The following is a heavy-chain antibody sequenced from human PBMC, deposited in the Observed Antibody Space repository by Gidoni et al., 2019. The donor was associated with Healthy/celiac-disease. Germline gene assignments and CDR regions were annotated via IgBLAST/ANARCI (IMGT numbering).Heavy chain of an antibody. Sequence: QVQLVESGGGVVQPGRSLSLSCAASGFTFSSYGMHWVRQAPGKGLEWVAVISYDGSNKYYADSVKGRFTISRDNSKNTLYLQMNSLRAEDTAVYYCAKDPSRSSTSFDYWGQGTLVTVSS. CDR1: GFTFSSYG. CDR3: AKDPSRSSTSFDY. J-gene: IGHJ4*02. CDR2: ISYDGSNK. V-gene: IGHV3-30*18. D-gene: IGHD6-6*01.